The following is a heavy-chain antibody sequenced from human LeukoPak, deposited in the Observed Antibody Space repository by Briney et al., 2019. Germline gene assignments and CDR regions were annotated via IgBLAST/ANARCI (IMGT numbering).Heavy chain of an antibody. Sequence: PGRSLRLSCAASGFTFSSYAMHWVRQAPGKGLEWVAVISYDGSNKYYADSVKGRFTISRDNAKNTLYLQMNSLRAEDTAVYYCARVGSSWYSDYYFDYWGQGTLVTVSS. V-gene: IGHV3-30-3*01. D-gene: IGHD6-13*01. CDR1: GFTFSSYA. CDR2: ISYDGSNK. CDR3: ARVGSSWYSDYYFDY. J-gene: IGHJ4*02.